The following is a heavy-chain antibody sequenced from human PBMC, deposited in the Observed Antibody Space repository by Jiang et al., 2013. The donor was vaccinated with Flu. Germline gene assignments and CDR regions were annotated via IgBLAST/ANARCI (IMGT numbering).Heavy chain of an antibody. Sequence: GPGLVKPSETLSLTCTVSGDSISDYYWSWIRQSPEKGLEWIAYVHDSGSTDQNPSLTGRVTVSLDTSKSLFSLRLSSVTAADTAVYYCARVKLGYWYFDLWGRGTLVTVSS. CDR1: GDSISDYY. V-gene: IGHV4-59*01. D-gene: IGHD3-16*01. J-gene: IGHJ2*01. CDR2: VHDSGST. CDR3: ARVKLGYWYFDL.